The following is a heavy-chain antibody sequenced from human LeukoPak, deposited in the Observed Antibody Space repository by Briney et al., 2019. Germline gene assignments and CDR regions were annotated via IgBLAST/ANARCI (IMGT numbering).Heavy chain of an antibody. CDR3: ARAIAAPSPFDI. CDR2: ISSSSSYI. CDR1: GFTVSSNY. J-gene: IGHJ3*02. V-gene: IGHV3-21*01. Sequence: GGSLRLSCAASGFTVSSNYMSWVRQAPGKGLEWVSSISSSSSYIYYADSVKGRFTISRDNAKNSLYLQMNSLRAEDTAVYYCARAIAAPSPFDIWGQGTMVTVSS. D-gene: IGHD6-13*01.